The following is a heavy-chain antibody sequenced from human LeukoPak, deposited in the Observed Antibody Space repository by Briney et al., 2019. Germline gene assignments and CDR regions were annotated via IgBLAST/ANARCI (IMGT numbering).Heavy chain of an antibody. CDR2: IYTSGST. CDR3: ARVSPHYYYYGMDV. V-gene: IGHV4-61*02. Sequence: SETLSLTCTVSGGSINNNNYYWSWIRQPAGKGLEWIGRIYTSGSTNYNPSLKSRVTMSVDTSKNQFSLKLSSVTAADTAVYYCARVSPHYYYYGMDVWGQGTTVTVSS. CDR1: GGSINNNNYY. J-gene: IGHJ6*02.